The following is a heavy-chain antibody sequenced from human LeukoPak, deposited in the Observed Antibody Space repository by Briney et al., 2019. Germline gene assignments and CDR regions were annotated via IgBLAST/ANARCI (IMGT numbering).Heavy chain of an antibody. J-gene: IGHJ4*02. Sequence: GASVKVSCKASGYTLTDYYMHWVRQAPGQGLEWMGRINPNSGGTNYAQKFQGRVTMTRDTSISTVYMELSRLRSDDTAVYYCARDVGSGWPRDYWGQGTLVTVSS. CDR2: INPNSGGT. V-gene: IGHV1-2*06. D-gene: IGHD6-19*01. CDR3: ARDVGSGWPRDY. CDR1: GYTLTDYY.